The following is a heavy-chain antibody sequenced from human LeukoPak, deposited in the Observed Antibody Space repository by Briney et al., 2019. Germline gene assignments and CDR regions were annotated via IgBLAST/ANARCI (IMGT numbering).Heavy chain of an antibody. J-gene: IGHJ4*02. CDR1: GFTFSSYW. Sequence: GGSLRLSCAASGFTFSSYWMTWIRQAPGKGLEWVAHIKEDATESRSVDSVKGRFTISRDNAKNSLYLQMNSLRAEDTAVYYCARGRIAAAGMIDYWGQGTLVTVSS. V-gene: IGHV3-7*01. CDR2: IKEDATES. D-gene: IGHD6-13*01. CDR3: ARGRIAAAGMIDY.